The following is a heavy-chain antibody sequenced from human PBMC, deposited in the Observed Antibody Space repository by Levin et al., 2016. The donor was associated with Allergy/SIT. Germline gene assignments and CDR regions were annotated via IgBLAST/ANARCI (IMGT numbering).Heavy chain of an antibody. D-gene: IGHD4-11*01. CDR3: VTEGAVN. J-gene: IGHJ4*02. CDR1: GFTFSSYE. V-gene: IGHV3-21*01. CDR2: ISSSSSYI. Sequence: GESLKISCAASGFTFSSYEMNWVRQAPGKGLEWVSSISSSSSYIYYADSVKGRFTISRDNAKNTLYLQMNSLRAEDTAVYYCVTEGAVNWGQGTLVTVSS.